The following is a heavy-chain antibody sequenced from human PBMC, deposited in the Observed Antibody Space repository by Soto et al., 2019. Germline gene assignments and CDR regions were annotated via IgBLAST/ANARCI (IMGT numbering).Heavy chain of an antibody. V-gene: IGHV3-66*01. CDR1: GFTVSSNY. D-gene: IGHD5-12*01. CDR2: IYSGGST. J-gene: IGHJ4*02. Sequence: GGSLRLSCAASGFTVSSNYMSWVRQAPGKGLEWVSVIYSGGSTYYADSVKGRFTISRDNSKNTLYLQMHSLRGEDTVEYYCARGWENSGYDSGHDYWGQGTLVTVSS. CDR3: ARGWENSGYDSGHDY.